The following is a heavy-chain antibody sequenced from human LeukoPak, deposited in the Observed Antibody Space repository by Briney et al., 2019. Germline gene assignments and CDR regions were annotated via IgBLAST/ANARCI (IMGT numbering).Heavy chain of an antibody. J-gene: IGHJ4*02. CDR3: AKGPLRGTAAAIDY. CDR1: GFTFSDYG. Sequence: PGGSLRLSCAASGFTFSDYGMHWVRQAPGKGLEWLAVISYDGRNKHYPDSVKGRFTISRDISTDTLWLQMDSLRTEDTAVYYCAKGPLRGTAAAIDYWGQGTLVTVSS. D-gene: IGHD2-2*01. CDR2: ISYDGRNK. V-gene: IGHV3-30*18.